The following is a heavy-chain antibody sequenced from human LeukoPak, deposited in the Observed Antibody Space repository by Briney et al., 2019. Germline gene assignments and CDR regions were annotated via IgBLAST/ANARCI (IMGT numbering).Heavy chain of an antibody. Sequence: SETLSLTCTVSGGSISSYYWSWIRQPAGKGLEWIGRLYTSGSTYYSPSLRSRVTMSVDTSKNQFSLKLSSVTAADTAIYYCAREDPVGGVADTPFDYWGQGTLVIVSS. V-gene: IGHV4-4*07. CDR2: LYTSGST. CDR1: GGSISSYY. CDR3: AREDPVGGVADTPFDY. D-gene: IGHD3-16*01. J-gene: IGHJ4*02.